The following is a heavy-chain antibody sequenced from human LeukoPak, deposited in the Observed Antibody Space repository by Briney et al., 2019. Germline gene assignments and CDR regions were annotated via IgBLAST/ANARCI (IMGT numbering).Heavy chain of an antibody. CDR2: LNPNSGAT. V-gene: IGHV1-2*02. Sequence: ASVKVSCKASGYTFTIYYMHWVRQAPGQGLEWMGWLNPNSGATSYAQRFQGRVTMTRDTSISTAYMELSGLTSDDTAVYYCARNSPYCTSTSCYNDYWGQGTLVTVSS. D-gene: IGHD2-2*02. J-gene: IGHJ4*02. CDR3: ARNSPYCTSTSCYNDY. CDR1: GYTFTIYY.